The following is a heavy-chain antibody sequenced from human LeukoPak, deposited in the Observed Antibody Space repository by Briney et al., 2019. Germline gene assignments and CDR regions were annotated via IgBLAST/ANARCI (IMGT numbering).Heavy chain of an antibody. J-gene: IGHJ4*02. V-gene: IGHV3-30-3*01. CDR1: GFTFSSYA. D-gene: IGHD3-9*01. CDR3: ARDHDWAFDL. Sequence: PGGSLRLSCAAYGFTFSSYAMHLVRQAPGKGLEWVAVISYDGSNKYYADSVKGRFTISRDNPKKSLYLQMNALRYEDTAIYYCARDHDWAFDLWGQGTLVTVSS. CDR2: ISYDGSNK.